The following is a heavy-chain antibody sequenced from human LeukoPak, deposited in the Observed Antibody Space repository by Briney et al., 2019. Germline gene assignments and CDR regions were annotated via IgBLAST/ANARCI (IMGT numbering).Heavy chain of an antibody. J-gene: IGHJ4*02. D-gene: IGHD4-17*01. CDR3: ARRGDYYFDF. CDR1: GGSISSSNW. V-gene: IGHV4-4*02. CDR2: AYHTGSF. Sequence: PSGTLSLTCAVSGGSISSSNWWSWVRQPPGEGLEWIGEAYHTGSFRYNPSLKSRVTMSMDKSNNQLSLKLNSVSAADTAVYFCARRGDYYFDFWGQGTLVTVS.